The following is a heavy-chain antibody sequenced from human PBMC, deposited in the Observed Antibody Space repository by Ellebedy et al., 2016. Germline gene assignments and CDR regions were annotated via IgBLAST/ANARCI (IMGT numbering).Heavy chain of an antibody. CDR3: ARYPRPPYHFDY. Sequence: GESLKISXAASGFTFSSYWMGWVRQAPGKGLEWVANIAQDGSEIYYVDSVEGRFTISRDNAKNSVFLQMNSLRAEDTAVYYCARYPRPPYHFDYWGQGTLVTVSS. CDR2: IAQDGSEI. V-gene: IGHV3-7*01. CDR1: GFTFSSYW. D-gene: IGHD2-2*02. J-gene: IGHJ4*02.